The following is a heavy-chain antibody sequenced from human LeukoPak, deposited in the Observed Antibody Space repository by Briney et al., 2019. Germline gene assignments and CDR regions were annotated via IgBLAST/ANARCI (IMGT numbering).Heavy chain of an antibody. CDR2: INPNSGGT. Sequence: ASVKVSCKASGYTFTGYYMHWVRQTPGQGLEWMGWINPNSGGTNYAQKFQGRVTMTRDTSISTAYMELSRLRSDDTAVYYCARDLAVGATGRFDYWGQGTLVTVSS. J-gene: IGHJ4*02. V-gene: IGHV1-2*02. D-gene: IGHD1-26*01. CDR3: ARDLAVGATGRFDY. CDR1: GYTFTGYY.